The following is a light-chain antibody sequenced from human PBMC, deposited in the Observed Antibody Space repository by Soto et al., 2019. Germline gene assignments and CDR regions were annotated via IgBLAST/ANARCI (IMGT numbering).Light chain of an antibody. CDR2: DAS. V-gene: IGKV1-5*01. J-gene: IGKJ1*01. CDR3: QQSNTFWT. Sequence: DIQMTQSPSTLSASVGDRVTITCRASQSISTWLAWYQQKPGKAPKLLIYDASSLESGVPSRFSGSGSGTEFTLTISSLQPDDSATYYCQQSNTFWTFGQGTKVDI. CDR1: QSISTW.